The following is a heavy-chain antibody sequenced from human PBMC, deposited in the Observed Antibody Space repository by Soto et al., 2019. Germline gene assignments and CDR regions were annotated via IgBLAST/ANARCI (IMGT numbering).Heavy chain of an antibody. J-gene: IGHJ6*02. CDR3: ARGGLGYCSGGSCYPTFYYGMDV. CDR1: GYTFTSYD. Sequence: QVQLVQSGAEMKKPGASVKVSCKASGYTFTSYDINWVRQATGQGLEWMGWMNPNSGNTGYAQKFQGRVTMPRNTSISTAYMELSSLRSEDTAVYYCARGGLGYCSGGSCYPTFYYGMDVWGQGTTVTVSS. CDR2: MNPNSGNT. D-gene: IGHD2-15*01. V-gene: IGHV1-8*01.